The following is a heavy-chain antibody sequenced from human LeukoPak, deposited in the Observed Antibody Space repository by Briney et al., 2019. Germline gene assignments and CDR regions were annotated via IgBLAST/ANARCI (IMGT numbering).Heavy chain of an antibody. D-gene: IGHD4-17*01. CDR3: AREGRYGDYEGY. CDR1: GASLNSYY. CDR2: IYSGGSA. Sequence: SETLSLTCTVSGASLNSYYWSWIRQPAGKGLEWIGRIYSGGSANYNPSLKSRVTSSVDTPKNQFSLRLSSLTVADKAVYYCAREGRYGDYEGYWGQGTLVTVSS. V-gene: IGHV4-4*07. J-gene: IGHJ4*02.